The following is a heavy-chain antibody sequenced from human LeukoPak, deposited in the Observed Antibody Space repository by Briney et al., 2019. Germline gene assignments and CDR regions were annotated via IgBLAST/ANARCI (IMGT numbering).Heavy chain of an antibody. Sequence: ASVKVSCKASGYTFTSYDINWVRQATGQGLEWMGWMNPNSGNTGYAQRFQGRVTITADESTSTAYMELSSLRSEDTAVYYCARGRVPTMVRGVTGARGTIDDYWGQGTLVTVSS. D-gene: IGHD3-10*01. CDR1: GYTFTSYD. CDR2: MNPNSGNT. V-gene: IGHV1-8*03. CDR3: ARGRVPTMVRGVTGARGTIDDY. J-gene: IGHJ4*02.